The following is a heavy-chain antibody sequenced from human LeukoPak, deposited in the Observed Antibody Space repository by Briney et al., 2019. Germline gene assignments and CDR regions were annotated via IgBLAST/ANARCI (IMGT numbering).Heavy chain of an antibody. Sequence: PGGSLRLSCAASGFTVSSNYMSWVRQAPGKGLEWVSVIYSGGSTYYADSVKGRFTISRDNSKNTLYLQMNSLRAEDTAVYYCAKLLNIAARRDAFDIWGQGTMVTVSS. CDR2: IYSGGST. CDR3: AKLLNIAARRDAFDI. CDR1: GFTVSSNY. D-gene: IGHD6-6*01. V-gene: IGHV3-66*01. J-gene: IGHJ3*02.